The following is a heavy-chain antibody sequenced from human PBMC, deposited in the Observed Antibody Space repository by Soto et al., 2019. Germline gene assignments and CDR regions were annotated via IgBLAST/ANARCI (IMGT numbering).Heavy chain of an antibody. Sequence: LSLTCTVSGGSISSYYWSWIRQPPGKGLEWIGYIYYSGSTNYNPSLKSRVTISVDTSKNQFSLKLSSVTAADTAVYYCARGGIFGVVIEYYYYYGMDVWGQGTTVTVSS. J-gene: IGHJ6*02. CDR3: ARGGIFGVVIEYYYYYGMDV. D-gene: IGHD3-3*01. CDR1: GGSISSYY. CDR2: IYYSGST. V-gene: IGHV4-59*12.